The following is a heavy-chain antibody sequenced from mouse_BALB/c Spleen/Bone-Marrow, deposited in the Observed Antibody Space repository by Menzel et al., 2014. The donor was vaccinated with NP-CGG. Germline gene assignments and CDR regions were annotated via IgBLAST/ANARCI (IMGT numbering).Heavy chain of an antibody. Sequence: QVTLKVCGPGILQPSQTLSLTCSFSGFSLSTYGIGVGWIRQPSGRDLEWLAHIWWTDNKYYNTALKSRLTISKDTSNNQVSLKIASVDTADTATYYCARATMITTDAMDYWGQGTSVTVSS. V-gene: IGHV8-11*01. CDR1: GFSLSTYGIG. CDR3: ARATMITTDAMDY. D-gene: IGHD2-4*01. CDR2: IWWTDNK. J-gene: IGHJ4*01.